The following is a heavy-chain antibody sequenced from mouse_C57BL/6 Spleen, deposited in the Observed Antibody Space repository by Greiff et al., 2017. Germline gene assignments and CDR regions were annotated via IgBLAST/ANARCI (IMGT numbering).Heavy chain of an antibody. CDR3: ARVYYGNFWYVDV. CDR2: IHPNSGST. CDR1: GYTFTSYW. Sequence: QVQLQQPGAELVKPGASVKLSCKASGYTFTSYWMHWVKQRPGQGLELIGMIHPNSGSTNYNEKFKSKATLTVDKSSSTAYMQLSSLTSEDSAVYYCARVYYGNFWYVDVWGTGTTVTVAS. V-gene: IGHV1-64*01. D-gene: IGHD2-1*01. J-gene: IGHJ1*03.